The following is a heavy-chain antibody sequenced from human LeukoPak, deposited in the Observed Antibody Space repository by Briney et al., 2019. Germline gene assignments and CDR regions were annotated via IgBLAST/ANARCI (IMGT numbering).Heavy chain of an antibody. J-gene: IGHJ6*03. CDR1: GFTFSSYW. Sequence: PGGSLRLSCAASGFTFSSYWMHWVRQAPEKGLVWVSRINTDGSSTNYADSVKGRFTISRDNAKSSLYLQMNSLRAEDTAVCYCARARYGDYYYYMDVWGIGTTVTVSS. CDR2: INTDGSST. V-gene: IGHV3-74*01. D-gene: IGHD3-10*01. CDR3: ARARYGDYYYYMDV.